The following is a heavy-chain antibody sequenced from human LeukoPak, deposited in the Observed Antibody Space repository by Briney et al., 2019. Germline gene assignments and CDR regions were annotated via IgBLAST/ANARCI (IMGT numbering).Heavy chain of an antibody. D-gene: IGHD6-13*01. Sequence: GESLKISWKGSGYSFTSYWIGWVRQMPGKGLEWRRIIYPGDSDTRYSPSFQGQVTISADKSISTAYLQWSSLKASDTAVYYCARLSGSSLNPTDYWGQGTLVTVSS. V-gene: IGHV5-51*01. CDR3: ARLSGSSLNPTDY. J-gene: IGHJ4*02. CDR1: GYSFTSYW. CDR2: IYPGDSDT.